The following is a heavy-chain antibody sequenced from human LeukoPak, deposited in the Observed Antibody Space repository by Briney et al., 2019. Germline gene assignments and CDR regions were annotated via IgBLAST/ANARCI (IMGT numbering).Heavy chain of an antibody. CDR2: IYYSGST. CDR3: ARHGPSGSQTRFYAFDT. Sequence: SSETLSLTCTVSGGSISSYYWSWIRQPPGKGLEWIGYIYYSGSTNYNPSLKSRVTISVDTSKNQFSLKLSSVTAADTAVYYCARHGPSGSQTRFYAFDTWGQGTMVTVSS. J-gene: IGHJ3*02. D-gene: IGHD1-26*01. V-gene: IGHV4-59*08. CDR1: GGSISSYY.